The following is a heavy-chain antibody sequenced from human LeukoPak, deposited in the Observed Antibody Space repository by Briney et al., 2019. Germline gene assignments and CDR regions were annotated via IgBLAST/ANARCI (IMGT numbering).Heavy chain of an antibody. V-gene: IGHV1-2*04. J-gene: IGHJ3*02. CDR1: GYTFTGYY. CDR3: ARAWFGELGGGAFDI. D-gene: IGHD3-10*01. CDR2: INPNSGGT. Sequence: ASVKVSCKASGYTFTGYYMHWVRQAPGQGLEWMGWINPNSGGTNYAQKFQGWVTMTRDTSISTAYMELSRLRSDDTAVYYCARAWFGELGGGAFDIWGQGTMVTVS.